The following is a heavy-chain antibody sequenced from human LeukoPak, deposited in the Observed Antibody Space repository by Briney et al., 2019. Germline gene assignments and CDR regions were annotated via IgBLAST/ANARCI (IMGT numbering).Heavy chain of an antibody. J-gene: IGHJ4*02. CDR3: AKPMVVTAIFPDFDY. V-gene: IGHV3-23*01. CDR1: GFTFSSYA. Sequence: GGSLRLSCSASGFTFSSYAMSWVRQAPGKGLEWVSTIGGSDTNTYYADSVKGRFSISRDNAKNTLYLRMYSLRAEDTAVYYCAKPMVVTAIFPDFDYWGQGTPVTVSS. CDR2: IGGSDTNT. D-gene: IGHD2-21*02.